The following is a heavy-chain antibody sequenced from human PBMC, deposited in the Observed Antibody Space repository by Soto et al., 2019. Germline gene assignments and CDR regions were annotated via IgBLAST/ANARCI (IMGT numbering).Heavy chain of an antibody. Sequence: GGSLRLSCAASGFTVSSNYMSWVRQAPGKGLEWVSVIYSGGSTYYADSVKGRFTISRDNSKNTLYLQMNSLRAEDTAVYYCARDYGRGSSGYAFDIWGQGTMVNVSS. CDR3: ARDYGRGSSGYAFDI. CDR1: GFTVSSNY. CDR2: IYSGGST. D-gene: IGHD3-22*01. J-gene: IGHJ3*02. V-gene: IGHV3-53*01.